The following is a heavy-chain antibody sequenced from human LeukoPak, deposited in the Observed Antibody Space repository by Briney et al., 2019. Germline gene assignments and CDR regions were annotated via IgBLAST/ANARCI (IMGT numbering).Heavy chain of an antibody. CDR1: GFTFSNYW. CDR3: ARVGSSSGTNYFDY. CDR2: INSDGSST. Sequence: PGGSLRLSCAASGFTFSNYWMHWVRQAPGKGLVWVSRINSDGSSTTYADSVKGRFTVSRDNAKKTLYLQMNSLRVEDTAVYYCARVGSSSGTNYFDYWGQGTLVTVSS. V-gene: IGHV3-74*01. J-gene: IGHJ4*02. D-gene: IGHD6-6*01.